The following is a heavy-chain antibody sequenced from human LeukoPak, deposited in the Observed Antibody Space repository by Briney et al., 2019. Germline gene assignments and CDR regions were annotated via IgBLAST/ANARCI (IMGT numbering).Heavy chain of an antibody. CDR1: GFTFSSYA. D-gene: IGHD3-10*01. CDR2: ISSDGSSA. Sequence: GGSLRLSCTASGFTFSSYAMSWVRQAPGKGLEWVSRISSDGSSASYADSLKGRFTMSRDNAKNTLYLQMNSLRAEDTAVYYCARGSAAGDYWGQGTLVTVSS. J-gene: IGHJ4*02. CDR3: ARGSAAGDY. V-gene: IGHV3-74*01.